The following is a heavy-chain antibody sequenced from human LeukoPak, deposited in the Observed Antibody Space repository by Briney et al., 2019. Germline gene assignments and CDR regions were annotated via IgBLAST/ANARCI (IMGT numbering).Heavy chain of an antibody. CDR2: IYHSGST. D-gene: IGHD3-22*01. CDR3: ARGYYDSSGYHYYSDY. J-gene: IGHJ4*02. CDR1: GGSISSGGYS. Sequence: SQTLSLTCAVSGGSISSGGYSWSWIRQPPGKGLEWIGYIYHSGSTYYNPSLKSRVTISVDRSKNQFSLKLSSVTAADTAVYYCARGYYDSSGYHYYSDYWGQGTLVTVSS. V-gene: IGHV4-30-2*01.